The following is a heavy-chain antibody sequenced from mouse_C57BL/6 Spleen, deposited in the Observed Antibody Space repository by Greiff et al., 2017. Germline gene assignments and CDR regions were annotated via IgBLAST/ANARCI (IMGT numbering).Heavy chain of an antibody. CDR3: ARDGTGARGSFDY. V-gene: IGHV5-4*01. D-gene: IGHD4-1*01. CDR1: GFTFSSYA. CDR2: ISDGGSYT. J-gene: IGHJ2*01. Sequence: EVQVVESGGGLVKPGGSLKLSCAASGFTFSSYAMSWVRQTPEKRLEWVATISDGGSYTYYPDNVKGRFTISRDNAKNNLYLQMSHLKSEDTAMYYCARDGTGARGSFDYWGQGTTLTVSS.